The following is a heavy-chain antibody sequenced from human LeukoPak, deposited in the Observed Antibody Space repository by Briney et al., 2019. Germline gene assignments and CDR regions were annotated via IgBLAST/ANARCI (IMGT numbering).Heavy chain of an antibody. V-gene: IGHV3-30-3*01. CDR2: ISYDGSNK. CDR1: GFTFSSYA. J-gene: IGHJ4*02. D-gene: IGHD2-15*01. Sequence: GRSLRLSCAASGFTFSSYAMHWVRQAPGKGLEWVAVISYDGSNKYHADSVKGRFTISRDNSKNTLYLQMNSLRAEDTAVYYCARGYCSGGSCYYFDYWGQGTLVTVSS. CDR3: ARGYCSGGSCYYFDY.